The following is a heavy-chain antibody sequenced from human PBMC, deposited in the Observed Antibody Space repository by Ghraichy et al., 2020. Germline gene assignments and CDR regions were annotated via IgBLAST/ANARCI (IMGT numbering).Heavy chain of an antibody. V-gene: IGHV3-23*01. J-gene: IGHJ6*02. CDR3: AKRRAAAGRNYYYYGMDV. Sequence: GGSLRLSCAASGFTFSSYAMSWVRQAPGKGLEWVSAISGSGGSTYYADSVKGRFTISRDNSKNTLYLQMNSLRAEDTAVYYCAKRRAAAGRNYYYYGMDVWGQWTTVTVSS. CDR1: GFTFSSYA. CDR2: ISGSGGST. D-gene: IGHD6-13*01.